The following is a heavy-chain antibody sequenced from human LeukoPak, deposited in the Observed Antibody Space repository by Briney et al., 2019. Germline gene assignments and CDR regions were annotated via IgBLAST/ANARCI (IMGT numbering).Heavy chain of an antibody. Sequence: GGSLRLSCAASGFTSSSYWMSWVRQAPGKGLEWVANIKQDGSEKYYVDSVKGRFTISRDNAKNSLYLQMNSLRAEDTAVYYCAREKTTVTTPWFDPWGQGTLVTVSS. CDR3: AREKTTVTTPWFDP. CDR1: GFTSSSYW. D-gene: IGHD4-17*01. CDR2: IKQDGSEK. J-gene: IGHJ5*02. V-gene: IGHV3-7*01.